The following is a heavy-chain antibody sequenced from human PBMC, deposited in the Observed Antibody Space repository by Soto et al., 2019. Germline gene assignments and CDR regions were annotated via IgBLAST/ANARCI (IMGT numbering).Heavy chain of an antibody. CDR1: GFTFSSYG. Sequence: QVQLVESGGGVVQPGRSLRLSCAASGFTFSSYGMHWVRQAPGKGLEWVAVIWYDGSNKYYADSVKGRFTISRDNSKNTLYLQMNSLRAEDTAVYYCARVQSDAPMDVWGQGTTVTVSS. J-gene: IGHJ6*02. CDR2: IWYDGSNK. V-gene: IGHV3-33*01. CDR3: ARVQSDAPMDV. D-gene: IGHD2-2*01.